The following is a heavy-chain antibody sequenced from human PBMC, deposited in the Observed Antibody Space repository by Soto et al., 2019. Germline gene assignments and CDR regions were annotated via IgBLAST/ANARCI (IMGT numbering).Heavy chain of an antibody. V-gene: IGHV4-34*01. CDR3: ARGVPAAVFFDY. Sequence: QVQLQQWGAGLLKPSETLSLTCAVYGGSFSGYYWSWIRQPPGKGLEWIGEINHSGSTNYNPSLKSRVNISVDTSKNQFSLKLSSVTAADTAVYYCARGVPAAVFFDYWGQGTLVTVSS. CDR1: GGSFSGYY. CDR2: INHSGST. J-gene: IGHJ4*02. D-gene: IGHD2-2*01.